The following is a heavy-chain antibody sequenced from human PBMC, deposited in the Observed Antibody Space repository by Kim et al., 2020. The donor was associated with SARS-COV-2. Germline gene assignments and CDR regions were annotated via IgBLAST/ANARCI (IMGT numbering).Heavy chain of an antibody. D-gene: IGHD2-15*01. J-gene: IGHJ4*02. Sequence: SQEFQGRVTITRDTAASTVYMELSSLRSEDTAVYYCARGYCSGGSCYSYWGQGTLVTVSS. V-gene: IGHV1-3*01. CDR3: ARGYCSGGSCYSY.